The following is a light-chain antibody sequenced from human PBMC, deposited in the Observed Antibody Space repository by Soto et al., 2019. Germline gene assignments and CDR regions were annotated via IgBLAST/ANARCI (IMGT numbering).Light chain of an antibody. CDR2: GAS. CDR1: QSVSSN. CDR3: QHYNNWIMYT. V-gene: IGKV3-15*01. J-gene: IGKJ2*01. Sequence: EIVMTQSPATLSVSPGERATLSCRASQSVSSNLAWYQQKPGQAPRLLMYGASTRATGIPARFSGSGSGTDFTHSISSLQSEDFAVYYCQHYNNWIMYTLCQGTKLEIK.